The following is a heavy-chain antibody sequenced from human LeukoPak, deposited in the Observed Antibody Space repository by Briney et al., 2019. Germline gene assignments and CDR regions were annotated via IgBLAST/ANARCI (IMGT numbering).Heavy chain of an antibody. V-gene: IGHV4-59*01. J-gene: IGHJ6*02. D-gene: IGHD3-10*01. CDR2: IYYSGST. CDR3: ARDKGDLWFGELNYYGMDV. Sequence: SETLSLTCTVSGGSISSYYWSWIRQPPGKGLEWIGYIYYSGSTNYNPSLKSRVTISVDTSKNQFSLKLSSVTAADTAVYYCARDKGDLWFGELNYYGMDVWGQGTTATVSS. CDR1: GGSISSYY.